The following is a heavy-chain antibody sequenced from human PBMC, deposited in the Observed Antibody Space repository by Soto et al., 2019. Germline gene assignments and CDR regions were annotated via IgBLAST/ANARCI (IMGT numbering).Heavy chain of an antibody. V-gene: IGHV4-59*01. J-gene: IGHJ4*01. D-gene: IGHD6-19*01. Sequence: QVQLQESGPGLVKPSETLSLTCTVSGGSISSYYWSWIQQPPGKGLEWIGYIYYSGSTNYNPSLKCRVSISVDTSKDPFSLQLSSVTAAYMAVYYCARIGVSGWDYLHYCGDGNLVTVSS. CDR2: IYYSGST. CDR3: ARIGVSGWDYLHY. CDR1: GGSISSYY.